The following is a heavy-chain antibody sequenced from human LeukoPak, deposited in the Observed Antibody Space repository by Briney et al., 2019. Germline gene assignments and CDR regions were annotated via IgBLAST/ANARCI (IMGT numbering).Heavy chain of an antibody. CDR3: ARGHDFWSGYTDY. J-gene: IGHJ4*02. V-gene: IGHV4-34*01. CDR1: GGSFSGYY. Sequence: SETLSLTCAVYGGSFSGYYWSWIRQPPGKGLEWIGEINHSGSTNYNPSLKGRVTISVDTSKNQFSLKLSSVTAADTAVYYCARGHDFWSGYTDYWGQGTLVTVSS. D-gene: IGHD3-3*01. CDR2: INHSGST.